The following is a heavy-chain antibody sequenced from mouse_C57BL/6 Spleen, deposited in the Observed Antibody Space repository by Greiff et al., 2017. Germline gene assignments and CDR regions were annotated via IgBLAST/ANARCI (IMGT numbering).Heavy chain of an antibody. CDR1: GFSLTSYG. V-gene: IGHV2-2*01. J-gene: IGHJ4*01. CDR3: ARSAHWDDYAMDY. CDR2: IWSGGST. Sequence: VKLMESGPGLVQPSQSLSITCTVSGFSLTSYGVPWVRQSPGEGLEWLGVIWSGGSTDYNAAFISRLSISKDNSKSQVFFKMNSLQADDTAIYYCARSAHWDDYAMDYWGQGTSVTVSS. D-gene: IGHD4-1*01.